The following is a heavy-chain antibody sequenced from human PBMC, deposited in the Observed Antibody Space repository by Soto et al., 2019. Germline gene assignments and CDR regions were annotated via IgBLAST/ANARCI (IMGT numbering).Heavy chain of an antibody. D-gene: IGHD4-17*01. V-gene: IGHV3-23*01. CDR2: ISSSGGVT. J-gene: IGHJ4*02. CDR1: GFTFNSYA. Sequence: EVQLLESGGGLVQPGGSLRLSCAASGFTFNSYALIWVRQAPGKGLDWVSGISSSGGVTKYADSVKGRFTISRDNSKNTVYLQMNNLRAEDTAVYYCATARWLSSPPLEYWGLGTLVTVSS. CDR3: ATARWLSSPPLEY.